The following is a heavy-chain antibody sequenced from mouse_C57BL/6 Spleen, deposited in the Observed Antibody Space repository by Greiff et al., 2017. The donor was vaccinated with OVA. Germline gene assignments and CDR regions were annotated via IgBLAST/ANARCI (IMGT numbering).Heavy chain of an antibody. V-gene: IGHV5-16*01. D-gene: IGHD2-3*01. J-gene: IGHJ3*01. CDR3: AREGDGYPFAD. Sequence: EVKLVESEGGLVQPGSSLKLSCTASGFTFSDYYMAWVRQVPEKGLEWVAYINYDGSSTYYLDSLKSRFIISRDNAKNSLYLQMSSLKSEDTATYYCAREGDGYPFADWGQGTLVTVSA. CDR1: GFTFSDYY. CDR2: INYDGSST.